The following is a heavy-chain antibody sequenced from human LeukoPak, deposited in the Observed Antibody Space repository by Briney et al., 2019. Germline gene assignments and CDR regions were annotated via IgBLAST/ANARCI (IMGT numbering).Heavy chain of an antibody. Sequence: ASVKVSCKASGYTFTSYGISWVRQAPGQGLEWMGWISAYNGNTNYAQKLQGRVTMTTDTPTSTAYMELRSLRSDDTAVYYCARDRGYGGNSEFDYWGQGTLVTVSS. V-gene: IGHV1-18*01. J-gene: IGHJ4*02. CDR1: GYTFTSYG. CDR2: ISAYNGNT. D-gene: IGHD4-23*01. CDR3: ARDRGYGGNSEFDY.